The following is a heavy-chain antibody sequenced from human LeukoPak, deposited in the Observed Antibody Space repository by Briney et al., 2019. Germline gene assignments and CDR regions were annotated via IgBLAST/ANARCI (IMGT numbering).Heavy chain of an antibody. CDR3: ARLRYNWNVCVFDI. V-gene: IGHV4-59*12. CDR2: IYYSGST. D-gene: IGHD1-1*01. CDR1: GGSISSYY. Sequence: SETLSLTCTVSGGSISSYYWSWIRQPPGKGLEWIGYIYYSGSTHYNPSLKSRVTISVDTSKNQFSLKLSSVTAADAAVYYCARLRYNWNVCVFDIWGQGTMVTISS. J-gene: IGHJ3*02.